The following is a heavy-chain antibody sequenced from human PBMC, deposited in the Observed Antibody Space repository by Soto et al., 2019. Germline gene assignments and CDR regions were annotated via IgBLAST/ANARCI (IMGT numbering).Heavy chain of an antibody. Sequence: ASVKVSCKASGYTFTSYGISWVRQAPGQGLEWMGWISAYNGNTNYAQKLQGRVTMTTDTSTSTAYMELRSLRSDDTAVYYCARLTASVDDILTGYTHSRWFDPWGQGTLVTVSS. J-gene: IGHJ5*02. D-gene: IGHD3-9*01. V-gene: IGHV1-18*01. CDR1: GYTFTSYG. CDR2: ISAYNGNT. CDR3: ARLTASVDDILTGYTHSRWFDP.